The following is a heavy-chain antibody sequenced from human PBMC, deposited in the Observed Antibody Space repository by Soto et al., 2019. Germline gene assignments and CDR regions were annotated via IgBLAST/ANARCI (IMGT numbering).Heavy chain of an antibody. CDR2: INPNSGGT. CDR3: ARDLLEWLDLYGMDV. V-gene: IGHV1-2*02. CDR1: GYTFTGYY. J-gene: IGHJ6*02. Sequence: ASVKVSCKASGYTFTGYYMHWVRQAPGQGLEWMGWINPNSGGTNYAQKSQGRVTMTRDTSISTAYMELSRLRSDDTAVYYCARDLLEWLDLYGMDVWGQGTTVTVSS. D-gene: IGHD3-3*01.